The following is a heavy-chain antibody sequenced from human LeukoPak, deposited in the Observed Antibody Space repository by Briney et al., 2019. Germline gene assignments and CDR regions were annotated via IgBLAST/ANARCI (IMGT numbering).Heavy chain of an antibody. V-gene: IGHV3-30*02. Sequence: GGSLRLSCAASGFTFSSYGMHWVRQAPGKGLEWVAFIRYDGSNKYYADSVKGRFTISRDNSKNTLYLQMNSLRAEDTAVYYCAKDQRLGQRGVVTPYMDVWGKGTTVTVSS. J-gene: IGHJ6*03. CDR1: GFTFSSYG. CDR3: AKDQRLGQRGVVTPYMDV. CDR2: IRYDGSNK. D-gene: IGHD3-3*01.